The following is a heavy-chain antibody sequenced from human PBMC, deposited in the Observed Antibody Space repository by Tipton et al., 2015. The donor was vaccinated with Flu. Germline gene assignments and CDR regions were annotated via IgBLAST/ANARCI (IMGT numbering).Heavy chain of an antibody. CDR1: SGSISSTGYF. J-gene: IGHJ4*02. V-gene: IGHV4-39*01. CDR3: ARLSYYDVDLKNFYFDY. Sequence: TLSLTCTVSSGSISSTGYFCAWIRQPPGKGLELIGSIYPSGSTYYNPSLKSRVTISVGTSKKQFSLKLRSVTAADTAVYYCARLSYYDVDLKNFYFDYWGQGTLVTVSS. D-gene: IGHD3-10*02. CDR2: IYPSGST.